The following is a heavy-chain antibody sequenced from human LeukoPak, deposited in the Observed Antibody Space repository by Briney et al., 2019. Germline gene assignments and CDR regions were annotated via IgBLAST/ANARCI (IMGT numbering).Heavy chain of an antibody. CDR3: AREGYSSSSFDY. J-gene: IGHJ4*02. V-gene: IGHV3-33*01. D-gene: IGHD6-6*01. CDR2: IWYDGSNK. CDR1: GYTFTGYF. Sequence: SCKASGYTFTGYFVHWVRQAPGKGLEWVAVIWYDGSNKYYADSVKGRFTISRDNSKNTLYLQMSSLRAEDTAVYYCAREGYSSSSFDYWGQGTLVTVSS.